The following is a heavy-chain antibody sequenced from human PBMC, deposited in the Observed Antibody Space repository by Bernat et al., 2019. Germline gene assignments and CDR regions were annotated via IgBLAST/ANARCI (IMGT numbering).Heavy chain of an antibody. Sequence: QVQLVESGGGVVQPGRSLRLSCAASGFTFSNFCMHWVRQAPGKGLEWVANIWFDGTKKFYADSVKGRFTISRDNSQNTLYLQMNSLRAEDTAVYYCARDDAVAGEGFDYWGQGTLVTVSS. CDR3: ARDDAVAGEGFDY. V-gene: IGHV3-33*01. D-gene: IGHD6-19*01. J-gene: IGHJ4*02. CDR2: IWFDGTKK. CDR1: GFTFSNFC.